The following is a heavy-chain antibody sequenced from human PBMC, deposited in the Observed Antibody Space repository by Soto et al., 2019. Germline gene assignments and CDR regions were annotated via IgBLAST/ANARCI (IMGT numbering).Heavy chain of an antibody. V-gene: IGHV3-48*02. Sequence: GGSLRLSCAASGFTFSSYSMNWVRQAPGKGLEWVSYISSSSSTIYYADSVKGRFTISRDNAKNSLYLQMNSLRDEDTAVYYCARDAGDSGSAPGWAFDIWGQGTMVTVSS. CDR2: ISSSSSTI. CDR1: GFTFSSYS. D-gene: IGHD1-26*01. J-gene: IGHJ3*02. CDR3: ARDAGDSGSAPGWAFDI.